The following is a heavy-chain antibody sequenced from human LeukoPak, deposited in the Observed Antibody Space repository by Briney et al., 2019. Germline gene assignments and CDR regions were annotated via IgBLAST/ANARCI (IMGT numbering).Heavy chain of an antibody. CDR1: SGSFSGYY. J-gene: IGHJ5*02. CDR3: ARGSLRTIFGVVPNWFDP. V-gene: IGHV4-34*01. Sequence: PSETLSLTCAVYSGSFSGYYWSWIRQPPGKGLEWIGEINHSGSTNYNPSLKSRVTISVDTSKNQFSLKLSSVTAADTAVYYCARGSLRTIFGVVPNWFDPWGQGTLVTVSS. CDR2: INHSGST. D-gene: IGHD3-3*01.